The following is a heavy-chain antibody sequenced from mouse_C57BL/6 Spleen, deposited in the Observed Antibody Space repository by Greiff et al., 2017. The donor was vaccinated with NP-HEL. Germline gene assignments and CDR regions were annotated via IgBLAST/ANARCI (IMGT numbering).Heavy chain of an antibody. CDR3: ARAGDYYGYWYFDV. D-gene: IGHD1-1*01. CDR1: GYTFTSYW. Sequence: VQLQQPGAELVKPGASVKLSCKASGYTFTSYWMQWVKQRPGQGLEWIGEIDPSDSYTNYNQKFKGKATLTVDTSSSTAYMQLSSLTSEDSAVYYCARAGDYYGYWYFDVWGTGTTVTVSS. CDR2: IDPSDSYT. J-gene: IGHJ1*03. V-gene: IGHV1-50*01.